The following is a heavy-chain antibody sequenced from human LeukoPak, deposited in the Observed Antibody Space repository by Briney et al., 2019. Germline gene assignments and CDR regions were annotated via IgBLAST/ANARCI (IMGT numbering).Heavy chain of an antibody. V-gene: IGHV4-59*01. CDR1: GWSFSGYY. CDR2: IYYSGNT. D-gene: IGHD6-19*01. J-gene: IGHJ4*02. CDR3: ARDSWGSGWYDY. Sequence: SETLSLTCAVYGWSFSGYYWSWIRQPPGKGLEWIGYIYYSGNTNYNPSLKSRVTISVDTSKNQFSLKLSSVTAADTAVYYCARDSWGSGWYDYWGQGTLVTVSS.